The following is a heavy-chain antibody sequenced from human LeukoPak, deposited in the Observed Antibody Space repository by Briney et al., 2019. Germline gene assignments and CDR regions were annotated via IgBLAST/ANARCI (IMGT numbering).Heavy chain of an antibody. CDR1: GFTFSTYS. Sequence: GGSLRLSCAASGFTFSTYSMNWVRQAPGKGLEWLSYISSGSSTIYYADSVKGRFTISRDNAKNSLYLQMNSLRAEDTAVYYCARDLGGSGNYYTNDAFDIWGQGTMVTVSS. CDR3: ARDLGGSGNYYTNDAFDI. CDR2: ISSGSSTI. J-gene: IGHJ3*02. D-gene: IGHD3-10*01. V-gene: IGHV3-48*01.